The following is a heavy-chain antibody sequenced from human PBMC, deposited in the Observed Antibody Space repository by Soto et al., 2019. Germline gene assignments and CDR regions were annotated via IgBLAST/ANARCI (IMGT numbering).Heavy chain of an antibody. Sequence: QLQLQELGPGLVKPSETLSLTCTVSGGSISSSSYYWGWIRQPPGKVLEWIGSIYYSGSTYYNPSLKSRVTLSVDTSKHQFSLKLSSVTAADTAVYYCARRGVYYDFWSGYYYYWGQGTLVTVSS. CDR3: ARRGVYYDFWSGYYYY. J-gene: IGHJ4*02. CDR2: IYYSGST. D-gene: IGHD3-3*01. CDR1: GGSISSSSYY. V-gene: IGHV4-39*01.